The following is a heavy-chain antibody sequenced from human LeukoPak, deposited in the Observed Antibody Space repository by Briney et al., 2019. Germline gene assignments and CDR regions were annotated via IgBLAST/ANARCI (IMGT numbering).Heavy chain of an antibody. V-gene: IGHV4-34*01. J-gene: IGHJ4*02. Sequence: KPSETLSLTCAVYGGSFSGYYWSWIRQPPGKVLEWIGSIYYSGSTYYNPSLKSRATISVDTSKNQFSLKLSSVTAADTAVYYCARTRYYYNSRSYGAPYYFDYWGQGTLVTVSS. CDR3: ARTRYYYNSRSYGAPYYFDY. D-gene: IGHD3-10*01. CDR1: GGSFSGYY. CDR2: IYYSGST.